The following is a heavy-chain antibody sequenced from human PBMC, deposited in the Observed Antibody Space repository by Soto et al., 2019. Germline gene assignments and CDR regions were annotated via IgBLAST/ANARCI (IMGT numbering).Heavy chain of an antibody. D-gene: IGHD6-13*01. J-gene: IGHJ6*02. Sequence: GGSLRLSCAASGFTFSSYAMHWVRQAPGKGLEWVAVISYDGSNEYYADSVKGRFTISRDNSKNTLYLQMNSLRAEDKAVYYCARDKYPGIAAADWGCGMDVWGQGTTVTVSS. V-gene: IGHV3-30-3*01. CDR2: ISYDGSNE. CDR3: ARDKYPGIAAADWGCGMDV. CDR1: GFTFSSYA.